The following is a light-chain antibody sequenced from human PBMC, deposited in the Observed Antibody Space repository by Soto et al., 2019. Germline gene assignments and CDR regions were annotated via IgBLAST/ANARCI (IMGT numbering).Light chain of an antibody. Sequence: QSALTQPDSVSGSPGQSITISCTGTSSDVGGYNYVSWYQQHPGKAPKLMIYDVSNRPSGVSNRLSGSKSGNTASLTISGRQAEDEADDYCSSYTSSSSLVVFGRGTKLTVL. CDR3: SSYTSSSSLVV. V-gene: IGLV2-14*01. J-gene: IGLJ2*01. CDR1: SSDVGGYNY. CDR2: DVS.